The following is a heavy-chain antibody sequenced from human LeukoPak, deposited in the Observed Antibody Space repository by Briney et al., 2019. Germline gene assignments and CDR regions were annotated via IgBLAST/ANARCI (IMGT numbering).Heavy chain of an antibody. CDR1: GYTFTSYG. CDR2: ISAYNGNT. J-gene: IGHJ6*03. V-gene: IGHV1-18*01. D-gene: IGHD6-13*01. CDR3: ARVLISAAEFYYYYYMDV. Sequence: ASVTVSCKASGYTFTSYGISWVRQAPGQGLEWMGWISAYNGNTNYAQKLQGRVTMTTDTSTSTAYMELRSLRSDDTAVYYCARVLISAAEFYYYYYMDVWGKGTTVTISS.